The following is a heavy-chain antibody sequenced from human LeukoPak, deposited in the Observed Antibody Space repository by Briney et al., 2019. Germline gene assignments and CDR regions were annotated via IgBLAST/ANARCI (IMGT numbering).Heavy chain of an antibody. CDR2: IRPMTGDT. Sequence: ASVKVSCKASGDTFSRYAFSWVRQAPGQGLDWMGYIRPMTGDTNYAQKFQDRVTFSMGTSTATAYMELRSLRSDDTAFYYCGRGVQSFDPWGQGTLVTVSS. CDR1: GDTFSRYA. V-gene: IGHV1-2*02. CDR3: GRGVQSFDP. J-gene: IGHJ5*02.